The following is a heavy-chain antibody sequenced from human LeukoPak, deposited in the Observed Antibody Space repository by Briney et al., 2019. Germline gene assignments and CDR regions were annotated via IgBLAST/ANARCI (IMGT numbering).Heavy chain of an antibody. CDR2: IYWNDDK. Sequence: SGPTLVNPTQTLTLTCSFSGFLLTTGGVAVGWLRQPPGKALEWLALIYWNDDKRYSPSLRSRLTITKDTSKNQVVLVMTDMDPADTGTYYCLHDHDYRMDVWGQGTTVTVSS. D-gene: IGHD5-12*01. CDR3: LHDHDYRMDV. J-gene: IGHJ6*02. CDR1: GFLLTTGGVA. V-gene: IGHV2-5*04.